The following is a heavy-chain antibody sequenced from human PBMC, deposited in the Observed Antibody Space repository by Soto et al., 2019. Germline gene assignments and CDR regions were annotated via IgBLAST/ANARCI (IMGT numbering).Heavy chain of an antibody. CDR2: IWYDGSNK. CDR1: GFTFSSYG. V-gene: IGHV3-33*01. J-gene: IGHJ3*02. Sequence: QVQLVESGGGVVQPGRSLRLSCAASGFTFSSYGMHWVRQAPGKGLEWVAVIWYDGSNKYYADSVKGRFTISRDNSKNTLYLQMNSLRAEDTAVYDCARGTGVLWFGEFPHAFDIWGRGTMVTVSS. CDR3: ARGTGVLWFGEFPHAFDI. D-gene: IGHD3-10*01.